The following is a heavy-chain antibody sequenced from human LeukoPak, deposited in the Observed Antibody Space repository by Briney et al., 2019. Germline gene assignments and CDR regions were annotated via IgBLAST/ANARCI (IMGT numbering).Heavy chain of an antibody. V-gene: IGHV3-48*02. D-gene: IGHD3-16*01. CDR2: ISSSFSTI. CDR3: VRAFIPGGTTSDYYYSYMDV. CDR1: GFSFSSFS. J-gene: IGHJ6*03. Sequence: GGSLRLSCAASGFSFSSFSMNWVRQAPGKGLEWVSYISSSFSTIYYADSVKGRFTTSRDNANNSLFLQMSSLRDEDTAVYYCVRAFIPGGTTSDYYYSYMDVWGKGTTVTVSS.